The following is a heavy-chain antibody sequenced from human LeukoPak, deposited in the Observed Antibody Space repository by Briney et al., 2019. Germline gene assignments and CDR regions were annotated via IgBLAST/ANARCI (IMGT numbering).Heavy chain of an antibody. V-gene: IGHV1-8*02. Sequence: GASVKVSCKASGYTFTGYYMHWVRQAPGQGLEWMGWMNPNSGNTGYAQKFQGRVTMTRNTSISTAYMELSSLRSEDTAVYYCATRLWFGEFDYWGQGTLVTVSS. CDR2: MNPNSGNT. CDR1: GYTFTGYY. D-gene: IGHD3-10*01. CDR3: ATRLWFGEFDY. J-gene: IGHJ4*02.